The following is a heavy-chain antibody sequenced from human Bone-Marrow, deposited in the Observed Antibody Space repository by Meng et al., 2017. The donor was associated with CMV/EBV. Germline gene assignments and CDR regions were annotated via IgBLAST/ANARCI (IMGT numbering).Heavy chain of an antibody. D-gene: IGHD3-3*01. CDR1: GGSISSSFYY. CDR3: ARHINFWSAYYYYGLDV. CDR2: IYYSGST. V-gene: IGHV4-39*01. J-gene: IGHJ6*02. Sequence: SETLSLTCTVSGGSISSSFYYWGWIRQPPGKGLEWIGSIYYSGSTYYNPSLKSRVTISVDTSKNQFFLKLSSMTAADTAVYYCARHINFWSAYYYYGLDVWGQGTTVTVSS.